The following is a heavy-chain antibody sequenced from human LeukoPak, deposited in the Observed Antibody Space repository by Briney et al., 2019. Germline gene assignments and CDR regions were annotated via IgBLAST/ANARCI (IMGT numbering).Heavy chain of an antibody. D-gene: IGHD3-3*01. V-gene: IGHV1-46*01. CDR3: ARDGWRGPHGTAHAFDI. CDR2: INPSGGST. Sequence: GASVKVSCKASGYTFTSYYMHWVRQAPGQGLEWMGIINPSGGSTSYAQKFQGRVTMTRDTSTSTVYMELSSLRSEDTAVYYCARDGWRGPHGTAHAFDIWGQGTMVTVSS. CDR1: GYTFTSYY. J-gene: IGHJ3*02.